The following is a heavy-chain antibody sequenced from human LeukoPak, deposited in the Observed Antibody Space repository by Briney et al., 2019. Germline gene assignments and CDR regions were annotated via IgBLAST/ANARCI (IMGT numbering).Heavy chain of an antibody. CDR1: GFTFSSQT. Sequence: GGSLRLSCAASGFTFSSQTMNWVRQAPGKGLEWVSSISSSSSYIYYADSVKGRFTISRDNAKNSVFLQMNSLRAEDTAVYYCAKEMAVAGRDYWGQGTLVTVSS. J-gene: IGHJ4*02. CDR3: AKEMAVAGRDY. CDR2: ISSSSSYI. D-gene: IGHD6-19*01. V-gene: IGHV3-21*01.